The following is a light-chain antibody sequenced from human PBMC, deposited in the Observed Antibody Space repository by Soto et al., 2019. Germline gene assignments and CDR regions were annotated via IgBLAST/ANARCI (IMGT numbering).Light chain of an antibody. CDR1: TGAVTSAYY. CDR3: LLYYGGAWV. J-gene: IGLJ3*02. V-gene: IGLV7-43*01. CDR2: SIS. Sequence: QAVVTQEPSLTVSPGGTVTLTCASSTGAVTSAYYPSWFQQIPGQAPRALIYSISNIHSWTPARFSGSLLGGKAALTLSGVQPEDEAEYYCLLYYGGAWVFGGGTKLIVL.